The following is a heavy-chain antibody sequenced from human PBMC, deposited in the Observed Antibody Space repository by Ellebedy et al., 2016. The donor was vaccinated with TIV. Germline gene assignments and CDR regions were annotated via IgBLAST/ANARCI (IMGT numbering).Heavy chain of an antibody. CDR1: GFTFDDYA. Sequence: GESLKISXAASGFTFDDYAMHWVRQAPGKGLEWVGRTRNKANSYTTEYAASVKGRFTISRYDSKNSLYLQMNSLKTEDTAVYYCARVGHSNYVGYYYYMDVWGKGTTVTVSS. D-gene: IGHD4-11*01. V-gene: IGHV3-72*01. CDR3: ARVGHSNYVGYYYYMDV. J-gene: IGHJ6*03. CDR2: TRNKANSYTT.